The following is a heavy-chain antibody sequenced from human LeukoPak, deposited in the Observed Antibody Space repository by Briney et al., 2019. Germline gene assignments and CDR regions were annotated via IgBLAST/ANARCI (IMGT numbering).Heavy chain of an antibody. CDR1: GFTLSSYG. J-gene: IGHJ4*02. V-gene: IGHV3-30*02. Sequence: GGSLRPSCAALGFTLSSYGMTWVRQAPAEGLEWVAYIGYDGSKKYYSDSVKGRFTISRDNSKNTVHLQMNSLRAADTALYFCARDLGGIYYIAYWGQGTLVTVSS. CDR2: IGYDGSKK. D-gene: IGHD2-15*01. CDR3: ARDLGGIYYIAY.